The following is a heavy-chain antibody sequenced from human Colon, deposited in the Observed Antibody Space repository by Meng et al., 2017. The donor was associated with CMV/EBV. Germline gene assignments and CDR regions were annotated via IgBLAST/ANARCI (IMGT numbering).Heavy chain of an antibody. CDR2: IHSEGSST. Sequence: GGSLRLSCAASGFTFSSYWMHWVRQAPGKGLVWVSRIHSEGSSTSYADSVRGRLTISRDNAKNTLYLQMNSLRAEDTAVYYCARGTSTSCTDWGQGTLVTVSS. CDR1: GFTFSSYW. V-gene: IGHV3-74*01. J-gene: IGHJ4*02. CDR3: ARGTSTSCTD. D-gene: IGHD2-2*01.